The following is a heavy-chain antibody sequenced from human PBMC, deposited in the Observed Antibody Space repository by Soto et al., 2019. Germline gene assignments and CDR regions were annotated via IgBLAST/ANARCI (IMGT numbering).Heavy chain of an antibody. CDR3: ARDCYGDPDRDWFDP. V-gene: IGHV4-31*03. CDR2: IYYSGST. CDR1: GGSISSGGYY. Sequence: SETLSLTCTVSGGSISSGGYYWSWIRQHPGKGLEWIGYIYYSGSTYYNPSLKSRVTISVDTSKNQFSLKLSSVTAADTAVYYCARDCYGDPDRDWFDPWGQGTLVTVSS. J-gene: IGHJ5*02. D-gene: IGHD4-17*01.